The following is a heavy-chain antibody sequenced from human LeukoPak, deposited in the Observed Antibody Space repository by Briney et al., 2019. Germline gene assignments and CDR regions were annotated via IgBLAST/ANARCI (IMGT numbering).Heavy chain of an antibody. CDR3: ARSSPRDFWSGYSVPYHYYYGMDV. J-gene: IGHJ6*02. D-gene: IGHD3-3*01. CDR1: GGSISSYY. Sequence: PSETLSLTCTVSGGSISSYYWSWIRQPPGKGLEWIGYIYYSGSTNYNPSLKSRVTISVDTSKNQFSLKLSSVTAADTAVYYCARSSPRDFWSGYSVPYHYYYGMDVWGQGTTVTVSS. V-gene: IGHV4-59*01. CDR2: IYYSGST.